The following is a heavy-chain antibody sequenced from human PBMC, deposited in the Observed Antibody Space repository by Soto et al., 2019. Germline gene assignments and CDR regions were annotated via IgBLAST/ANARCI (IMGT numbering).Heavy chain of an antibody. J-gene: IGHJ5*02. D-gene: IGHD2-2*01. CDR2: ISYDGSNK. V-gene: IGHV3-30*18. CDR1: GFTFSSYG. CDR3: AKNSAVDMGSSTSHFDFFLGPLDP. Sequence: GGSLRLSCAASGFTFSSYGMHWVRQAPGKGLEWVAVISYDGSNKYYADSVKGRFTISRDNSKNTLYLQMNSLRAEDTAVYYCAKNSAVDMGSSTSHFDFFLGPLDPWGQGTLVTVSS.